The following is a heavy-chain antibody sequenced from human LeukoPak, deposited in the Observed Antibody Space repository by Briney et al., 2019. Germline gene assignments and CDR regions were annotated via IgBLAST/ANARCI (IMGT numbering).Heavy chain of an antibody. Sequence: SETLSLTCAVYGGSFSGYHWSWIRQPPGKGLEWIGEINHSGSTNYNPSLKSRVTISVDTSKNQFSLKLSSVTAADTAVYYCARYSVVPAATAEMDVWGQGTTVTVSS. J-gene: IGHJ6*02. CDR3: ARYSVVPAATAEMDV. V-gene: IGHV4-34*01. CDR2: INHSGST. D-gene: IGHD2-2*01. CDR1: GGSFSGYH.